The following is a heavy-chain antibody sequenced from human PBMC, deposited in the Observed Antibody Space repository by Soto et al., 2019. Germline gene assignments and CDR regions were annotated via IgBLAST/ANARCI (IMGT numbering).Heavy chain of an antibody. D-gene: IGHD6-19*01. Sequence: SVKVSCKASGGTFSSYAISWVRQAPGQGLEWMGGIIPIFGTANYAQKFQGRVTITADKSTSTAYMELSSLRPGDTAVYYCARCVVAGPFDHWGQGTLVSVPS. CDR1: GGTFSSYA. V-gene: IGHV1-69*06. J-gene: IGHJ4*02. CDR2: IIPIFGTA. CDR3: ARCVVAGPFDH.